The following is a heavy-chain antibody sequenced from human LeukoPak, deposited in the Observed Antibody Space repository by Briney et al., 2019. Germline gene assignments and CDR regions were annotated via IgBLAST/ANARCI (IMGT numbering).Heavy chain of an antibody. CDR1: GFIFSSYA. CDR2: ISGSGGST. D-gene: IGHD6-19*01. J-gene: IGHJ4*02. CDR3: AKQGSRGYSSGWYDY. Sequence: PGGSLRLSCAASGFIFSSYAMSWVRQAPGKGLEWVSAISGSGGSTYYADSVKGRFTISRDNSKNTLYLQMNSLRAEDTAVYYCAKQGSRGYSSGWYDYWGQGTLVTVSS. V-gene: IGHV3-23*01.